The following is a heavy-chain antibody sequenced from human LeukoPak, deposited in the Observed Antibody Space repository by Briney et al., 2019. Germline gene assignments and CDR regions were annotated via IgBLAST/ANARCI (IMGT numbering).Heavy chain of an antibody. J-gene: IGHJ6*03. D-gene: IGHD3-9*01. CDR2: ISSSGSTI. CDR3: AKQGRDWLRDYSYYMDV. Sequence: GGSLRLSCAASGFTFSSYEMNWVRQAPGKGLEWVSYISSSGSTIYYADSVKGRFTISRDNAKNSLYLQMNSLRAEDTAVYYCAKQGRDWLRDYSYYMDVWGKGTTVTIFS. CDR1: GFTFSSYE. V-gene: IGHV3-48*03.